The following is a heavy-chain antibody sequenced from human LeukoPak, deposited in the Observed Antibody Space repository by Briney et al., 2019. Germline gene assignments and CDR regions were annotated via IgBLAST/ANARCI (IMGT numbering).Heavy chain of an antibody. CDR3: ARVDQYDFWSGYYIY. Sequence: GASVKVSCKASGYTFTGYYMHWVRQAPGQGLEWMGWINPNSGGTNYAQKFQGRVTMTRDTSISTAYMELSRLRSDDTAVYYCARVDQYDFWSGYYIYWGQGTPVTVSS. J-gene: IGHJ4*02. D-gene: IGHD3-3*01. CDR2: INPNSGGT. V-gene: IGHV1-2*02. CDR1: GYTFTGYY.